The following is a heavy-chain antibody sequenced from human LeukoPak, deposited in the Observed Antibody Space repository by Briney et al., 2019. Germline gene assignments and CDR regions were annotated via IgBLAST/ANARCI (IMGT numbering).Heavy chain of an antibody. CDR2: IYTSGST. J-gene: IGHJ5*02. Sequence: SETLSLTCTVSGDSISSYYWSWIRQPAGKGLEWIGRIYTSGSTNYNPSLKSRVTMSVDTSKNQFSLKLSSVTAADTAVYYCARDPTAGSGYYDSSGYFDPWGQGTLVTVSS. V-gene: IGHV4-4*07. D-gene: IGHD3-22*01. CDR1: GDSISSYY. CDR3: ARDPTAGSGYYDSSGYFDP.